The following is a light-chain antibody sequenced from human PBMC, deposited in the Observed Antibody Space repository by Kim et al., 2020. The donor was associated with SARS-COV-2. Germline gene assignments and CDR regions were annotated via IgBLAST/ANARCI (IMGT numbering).Light chain of an antibody. Sequence: FSPGEGATPSCRASQSVSKSLGWYQQKTGQAPRLLIYDASNRATGIPARFSGSGSGTDFTLTISSLEPEDFAVYYCQQRSKWPLTFGGGTKVDIK. V-gene: IGKV3-11*01. CDR3: QQRSKWPLT. CDR1: QSVSKS. CDR2: DAS. J-gene: IGKJ4*01.